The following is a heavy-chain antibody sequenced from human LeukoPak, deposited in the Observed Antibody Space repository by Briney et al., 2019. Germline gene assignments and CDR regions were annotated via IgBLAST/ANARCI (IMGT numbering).Heavy chain of an antibody. CDR2: IYYSGST. Sequence: SETPSLTCTVSVGSISSSCYYWGWIRQPPGKGVGRDESIYYSGSTYYNPSLKSRVTISVDTSKNQFSLKLSSVTAADTAVYYCARLGSSGYSDAFDIWGQGTMVTVSS. CDR1: VGSISSSCYY. J-gene: IGHJ3*02. V-gene: IGHV4-39*07. CDR3: ARLGSSGYSDAFDI. D-gene: IGHD3-22*01.